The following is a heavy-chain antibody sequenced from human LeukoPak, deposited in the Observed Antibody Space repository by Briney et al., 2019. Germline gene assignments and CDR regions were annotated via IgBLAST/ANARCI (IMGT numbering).Heavy chain of an antibody. CDR1: GGSISSYY. D-gene: IGHD6-13*01. J-gene: IGHJ4*02. V-gene: IGHV4-59*01. Sequence: PSETLSLTCTVSGGSISSYYWSWIRQPPGKGLEWIGYIYYSGSTNYNPSLKSRVTISVDTSKNQFSLKLRSVTAADTAVYYCARVEFDGIAAAGSLDYWGQGILVTVSS. CDR3: ARVEFDGIAAAGSLDY. CDR2: IYYSGST.